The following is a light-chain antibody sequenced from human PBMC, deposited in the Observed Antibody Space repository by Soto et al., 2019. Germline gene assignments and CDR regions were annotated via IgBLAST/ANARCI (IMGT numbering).Light chain of an antibody. V-gene: IGKV3-15*01. Sequence: EIVMTQSPPTLSVSPGESATLSCRASQSVSSNLAWYQQKPGQAPRLLIYGASTRATGIPARFSGSGSGTDFTLTISRLEPEDFAVYYCHQYGSSQTFGQGTKVDIK. CDR1: QSVSSN. J-gene: IGKJ1*01. CDR2: GAS. CDR3: HQYGSSQT.